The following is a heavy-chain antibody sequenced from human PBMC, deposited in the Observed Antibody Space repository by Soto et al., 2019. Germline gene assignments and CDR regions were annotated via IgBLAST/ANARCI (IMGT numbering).Heavy chain of an antibody. CDR1: GYTFTSYG. CDR2: IRAYNGNT. V-gene: IGHV1-18*01. D-gene: IGHD2-15*01. CDR3: ASWAWEGGYCSGGSCDP. J-gene: IGHJ5*02. Sequence: QVQLVQYGAEVKKPGASVKVSCKASGYTFTSYGISWVRQAPGQGLEWMGWIRAYNGNTNYAQKRQGRVNMNSDTPTSTAYMELRSLRSDVTAVYYCASWAWEGGYCSGGSCDPWGQGTLVTVSS.